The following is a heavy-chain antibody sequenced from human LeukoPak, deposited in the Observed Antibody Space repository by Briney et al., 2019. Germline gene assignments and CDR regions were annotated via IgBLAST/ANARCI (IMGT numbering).Heavy chain of an antibody. D-gene: IGHD1-26*01. CDR3: SRRPGRG. J-gene: IGHJ4*02. V-gene: IGHV1-69*04. CDR2: IIPINGMV. Sequence: SVKVSCKGFGDTFSTYAISWVRQAPGQGLEWMGRIIPINGMVDYAQKFQGRVTITAGKSTSTAFMELSSLRSDDTAMYYCSRRPGRGWGQGTLVTVSS. CDR1: GDTFSTYA.